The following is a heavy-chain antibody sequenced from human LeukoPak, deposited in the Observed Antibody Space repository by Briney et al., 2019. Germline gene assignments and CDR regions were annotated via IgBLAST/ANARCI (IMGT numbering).Heavy chain of an antibody. CDR3: ARSMGYYFDY. CDR1: GYSFTNYY. Sequence: ASVTVSRKASGYSFTNYYIHWVRPPPGQGLEWMGFINPAGGSTTYTQKFQGRVSVTRDMSTSSVRLELSSLKSEDTAVYNCARSMGYYFDYWGQGTLVTVSS. D-gene: IGHD2-8*01. J-gene: IGHJ4*02. CDR2: INPAGGST. V-gene: IGHV1-46*01.